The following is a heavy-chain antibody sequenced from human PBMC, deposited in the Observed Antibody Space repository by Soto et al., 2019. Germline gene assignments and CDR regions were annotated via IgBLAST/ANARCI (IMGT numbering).Heavy chain of an antibody. CDR2: ISYDGSNE. CDR3: AREYCSDGICYVLGMDV. CDR1: GFTFSSYG. V-gene: IGHV3-30*03. Sequence: GGSLILSCAASGFTFSSYGMHWVRQAPGKGLEWAAVISYDGSNEYYADSVKGRFTISRDESKNTLYLQMNSLRTEDTAVYYCAREYCSDGICYVLGMDVWGQGTTVTVSS. J-gene: IGHJ6*02. D-gene: IGHD2-15*01.